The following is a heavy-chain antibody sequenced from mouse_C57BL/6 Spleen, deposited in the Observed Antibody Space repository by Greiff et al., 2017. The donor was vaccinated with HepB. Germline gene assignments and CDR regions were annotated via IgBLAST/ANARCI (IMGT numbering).Heavy chain of an antibody. D-gene: IGHD2-4*01. CDR3: AREGYDYDKVSFAY. J-gene: IGHJ3*01. V-gene: IGHV5-9*01. CDR1: GFTFSSYT. Sequence: EVKLMESGGGLVKPGGSLKLSCAASGFTFSSYTMSWVRQTPEKRLEWVATISGGGGNTYYPDSVKGRFTISRDNAKNTLYLQMSSLRSEDTALYYCAREGYDYDKVSFAYWGQGTLVTVSA. CDR2: ISGGGGNT.